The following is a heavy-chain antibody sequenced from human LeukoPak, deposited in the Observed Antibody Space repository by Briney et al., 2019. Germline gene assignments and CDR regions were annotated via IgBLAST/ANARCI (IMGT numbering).Heavy chain of an antibody. CDR2: VTGGVGST. D-gene: IGHD4-23*01. V-gene: IGHV3-23*01. CDR1: GFTFNNYA. CDR3: AKSSGNSVSNWFDP. J-gene: IGHJ5*02. Sequence: GGSLRLSCAASGFTFNNYAINWVRQAPGKGLEWVSTVTGGVGSTYYADSVKGRFTISRDNSKNTLYLQMNSLRAEDTAVYYCAKSSGNSVSNWFDPWGQGTLVTVSS.